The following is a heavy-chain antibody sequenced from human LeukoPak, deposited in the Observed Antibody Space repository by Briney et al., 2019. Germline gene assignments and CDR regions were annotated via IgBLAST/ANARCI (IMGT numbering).Heavy chain of an antibody. J-gene: IGHJ4*02. CDR2: IYYSGST. Sequence: SETLSLTCTVSGGSISSSSYYWGWIRQPPGKGLEWIGSIYYSGSTYYNPSLKSRVTISVDTSENQFSLKLSSVTAADTAVYYCAVGERSDTGWASNVDYWGQGTLVTVSS. V-gene: IGHV4-39*01. CDR1: GGSISSSSYY. D-gene: IGHD1-1*01. CDR3: AVGERSDTGWASNVDY.